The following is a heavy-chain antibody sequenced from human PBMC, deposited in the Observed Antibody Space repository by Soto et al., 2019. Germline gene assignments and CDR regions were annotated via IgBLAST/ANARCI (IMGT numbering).Heavy chain of an antibody. CDR2: ISYDGSNE. Sequence: GGSLRLSCAASEFTFRSYAMHWVRQAAGKGLEWVAVISYDGSNEYYADSVKGRFTIFRDNSKNTLYLQMSSLRDEDTAVYYCARRYGDAFDIWGQGTMVTVS. CDR3: ARRYGDAFDI. CDR1: EFTFRSYA. J-gene: IGHJ3*02. V-gene: IGHV3-30-3*01. D-gene: IGHD4-17*01.